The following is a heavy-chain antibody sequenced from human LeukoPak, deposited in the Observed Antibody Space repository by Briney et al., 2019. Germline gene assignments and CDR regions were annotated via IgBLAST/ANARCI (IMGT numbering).Heavy chain of an antibody. CDR2: IIPILGIA. CDR3: ARAEDDYGGKVGTWYFDL. CDR1: GGTFSIYA. J-gene: IGHJ2*01. V-gene: IGHV1-69*04. Sequence: SVKVSCKASGGTFSIYAISWVRQAPGQGLDWMGRIIPILGIANYAQKFQGRVTITADKSTSTAFMELSTLRSENTAVYYCARAEDDYGGKVGTWYFDLWGRGTLVTVSS. D-gene: IGHD4-23*01.